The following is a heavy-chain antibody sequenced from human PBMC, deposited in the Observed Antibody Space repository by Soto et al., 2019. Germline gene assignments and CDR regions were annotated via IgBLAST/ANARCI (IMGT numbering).Heavy chain of an antibody. CDR3: AREERYYYDSSGYYSYGMDV. CDR2: INPILGIT. Sequence: SVKVSCKASGGTFSSYTISWVRQAPGQGLEWMGRINPILGITNYAQKFQGRVTMTRDTSTSTAYMELSRLRSDDTAVYYCAREERYYYDSSGYYSYGMDVWGQGTTVTVSS. J-gene: IGHJ6*02. CDR1: GGTFSSYT. V-gene: IGHV1-69*04. D-gene: IGHD3-22*01.